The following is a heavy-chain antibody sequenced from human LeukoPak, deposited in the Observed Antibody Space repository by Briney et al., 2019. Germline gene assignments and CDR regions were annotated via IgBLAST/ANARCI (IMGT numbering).Heavy chain of an antibody. CDR2: ISYDGSNK. D-gene: IGHD3-10*01. V-gene: IGHV3-30*18. J-gene: IGHJ4*02. CDR1: GFTFSSYG. Sequence: PGRSLRLSCAASGFTFSSYGTHWVRQAPGKGLEWVAVISYDGSNKYYADSVKGRFTISRDNSKNTLYLQMNSLRAEDTAVYYCAKVSYHYYGSGSYVLDYWGQGTLVTVSS. CDR3: AKVSYHYYGSGSYVLDY.